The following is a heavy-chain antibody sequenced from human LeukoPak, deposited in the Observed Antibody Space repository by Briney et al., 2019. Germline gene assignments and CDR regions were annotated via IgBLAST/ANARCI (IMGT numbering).Heavy chain of an antibody. J-gene: IGHJ4*02. V-gene: IGHV3-7*01. D-gene: IGHD4-17*01. CDR1: GFPFSSHW. CDR2: IKEDGHEK. Sequence: PGGSLRLSFAGSGFPFSSHWMGWVRPAPGKGVEWLANIKEDGHEKYYVDSVQGRFTISRDNAKNSLFLQMDSLRAEDTAVYFCARHGYYVFDYWGQGTLVTVSS. CDR3: ARHGYYVFDY.